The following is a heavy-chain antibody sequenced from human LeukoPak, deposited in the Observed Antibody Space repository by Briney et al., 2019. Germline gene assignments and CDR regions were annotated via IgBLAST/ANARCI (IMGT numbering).Heavy chain of an antibody. D-gene: IGHD6-6*01. Sequence: ASVTVSCKASGYTFTSYDINWVRQAPGQGGEWMGWMNPNSGNTGYAQKFQGRVTMTRNTSISTAYMELSSLRSEDTAVYYCARGHIEKQLLPYYYYYYYMDVWGKGTTVTVSS. J-gene: IGHJ6*03. CDR1: GYTFTSYD. CDR2: MNPNSGNT. CDR3: ARGHIEKQLLPYYYYYYYMDV. V-gene: IGHV1-8*01.